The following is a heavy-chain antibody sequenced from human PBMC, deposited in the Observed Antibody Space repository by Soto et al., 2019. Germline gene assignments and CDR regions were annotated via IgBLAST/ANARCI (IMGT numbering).Heavy chain of an antibody. J-gene: IGHJ4*02. CDR3: AKAPTAYCSSTSCYAAYFDN. D-gene: IGHD2-2*01. V-gene: IGHV4-30-2*01. Sequence: PSETLSLTCAVSGGSISSGGYSWSWIRQPPGKGLEWIGYIYHSGSTYYNPSLKSRVTISVERSKNQFSLKLSSVTAADTAVYYWAKAPTAYCSSTSCYAAYFDNWGQGTLVTVAS. CDR2: IYHSGST. CDR1: GGSISSGGYS.